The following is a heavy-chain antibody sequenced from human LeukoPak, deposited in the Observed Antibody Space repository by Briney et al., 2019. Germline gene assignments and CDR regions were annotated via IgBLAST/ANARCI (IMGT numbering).Heavy chain of an antibody. CDR1: GFTFSSYG. J-gene: IGHJ4*02. CDR3: ARDQWLDY. D-gene: IGHD6-19*01. Sequence: PGGSLRLSCAASGFTFSSYGMHWVRQAPGKGLEWVAFIRYDGSNKYYADSVKGRFTVSRDNAKNSLFLQMNSLRAEDTAVYYCARDQWLDYWGQGTLVTVSS. V-gene: IGHV3-30*02. CDR2: IRYDGSNK.